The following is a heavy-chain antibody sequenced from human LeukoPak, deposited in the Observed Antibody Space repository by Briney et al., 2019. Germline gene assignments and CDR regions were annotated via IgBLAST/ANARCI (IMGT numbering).Heavy chain of an antibody. V-gene: IGHV3-11*03. Sequence: GGSLRLSCAASGFTFSDYYMHWIRQAPGKGLEWLSYISTSSSYTDYADSVKGRFTISRDNAKNLLYLQMNSLRAEDTAVYYCAGTRQLHAGFDPWGQGTLVTVSS. J-gene: IGHJ5*02. CDR1: GFTFSDYY. CDR2: ISTSSSYT. D-gene: IGHD6-6*01. CDR3: AGTRQLHAGFDP.